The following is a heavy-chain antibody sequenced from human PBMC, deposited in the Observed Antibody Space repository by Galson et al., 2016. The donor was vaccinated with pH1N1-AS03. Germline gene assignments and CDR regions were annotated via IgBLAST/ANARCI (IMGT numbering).Heavy chain of an antibody. D-gene: IGHD3-22*01. CDR3: ARDAPPPGDSDSSGIFDH. J-gene: IGHJ4*02. Sequence: SLRLSCAASGFTFSIYGIHWVRQAPGKGLEWVAVISYDGNNKYYADSVKGRFTISRDNSNNRLYLQMNSLRSEDMAVYYCARDAPPPGDSDSSGIFDHWGQGTLVTVSS. CDR2: ISYDGNNK. CDR1: GFTFSIYG. V-gene: IGHV3-30*03.